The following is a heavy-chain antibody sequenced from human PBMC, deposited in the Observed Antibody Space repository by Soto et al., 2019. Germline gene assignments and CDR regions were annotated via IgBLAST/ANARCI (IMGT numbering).Heavy chain of an antibody. J-gene: IGHJ4*02. Sequence: GGSLRLSCAGSKVTFNDYAITWVRQAPGKGLEWVSSISTSSTYINYADSVKGRFTISRDNAKNSLYLQMDSLRAEDTAVYYCVRDRSKCDYWGQGTLVTVSS. CDR3: VRDRSKCDY. V-gene: IGHV3-21*01. CDR2: ISTSSTYI. D-gene: IGHD1-26*01. CDR1: KVTFNDYA.